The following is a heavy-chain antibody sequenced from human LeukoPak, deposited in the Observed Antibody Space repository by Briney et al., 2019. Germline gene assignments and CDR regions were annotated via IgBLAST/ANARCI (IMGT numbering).Heavy chain of an antibody. V-gene: IGHV1-18*01. CDR2: ISAYNGNT. CDR1: GYTFTSYG. J-gene: IGHJ6*02. Sequence: GASVKVSCKASGYTFTSYGISWVRQAPGQGLEWIGWISAYNGNTNYAQKLQGRVTMTTDTSTSTAYMELRSLRSDDTAVYYCARDRYFDDYYGMDVWGQGTTVTVSS. CDR3: ARDRYFDDYYGMDV. D-gene: IGHD3-9*01.